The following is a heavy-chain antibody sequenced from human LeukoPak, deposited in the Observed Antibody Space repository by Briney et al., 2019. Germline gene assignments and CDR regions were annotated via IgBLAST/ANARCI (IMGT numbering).Heavy chain of an antibody. CDR1: GFTFSSYW. J-gene: IGHJ4*02. CDR2: IKQDGSEK. D-gene: IGHD6-19*01. V-gene: IGHV3-7*01. CDR3: ARDLKTKGIAVAP. Sequence: GGSLRLSCAASGFTFSSYWMSWVRQAPGKGLEWVANIKQDGSEKYYVDSVKGRFTISRDNAKNSLYLQMNSLRAEDTAVYYCARDLKTKGIAVAPWGQGTLVTVSS.